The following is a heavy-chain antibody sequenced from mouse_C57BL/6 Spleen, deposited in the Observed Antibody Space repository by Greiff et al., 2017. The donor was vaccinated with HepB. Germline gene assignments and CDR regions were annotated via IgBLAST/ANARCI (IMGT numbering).Heavy chain of an antibody. CDR2: FYPGSGSI. CDR1: GYTFTEYT. D-gene: IGHD6-1*01. CDR3: ARHEGSLSLLAWFAY. V-gene: IGHV1-62-2*01. J-gene: IGHJ3*01. Sequence: VQRVESGAELVKPGASVKLSCKASGYTFTEYTIHWVKRRSGQGLEWIGWFYPGSGSIKYNEKFKDKATLTADKSSSTVYMELSRLTSEDSAVYFCARHEGSLSLLAWFAYWGQGTLVTVSA.